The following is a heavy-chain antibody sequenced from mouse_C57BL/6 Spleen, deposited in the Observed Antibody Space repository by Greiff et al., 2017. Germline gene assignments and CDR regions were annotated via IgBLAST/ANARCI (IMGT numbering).Heavy chain of an antibody. CDR1: GYTFTSYW. CDR3: AREDEPIYSMDY. CDR2: IHPNSGST. J-gene: IGHJ4*01. V-gene: IGHV1-64*01. Sequence: QVQLQQPGAELVKPGASVKLSCKASGYTFTSYWMHWVKQRPGQGLEWIGMIHPNSGSTNYNEKFKSKATLTVDKSSSTAYMQLSSLTSEDSAVYYCAREDEPIYSMDYWGQGTSVTVSS.